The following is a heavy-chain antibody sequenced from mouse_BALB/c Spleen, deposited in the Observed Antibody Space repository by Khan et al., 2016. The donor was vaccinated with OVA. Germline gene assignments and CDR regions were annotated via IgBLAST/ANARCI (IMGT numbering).Heavy chain of an antibody. CDR1: GFTFSDYG. CDR2: ISDLAYTI. CDR3: ARGGGAAPFAY. J-gene: IGHJ3*01. Sequence: EVELVESGGGLVQPGGSRKLSCAASGFTFSDYGMAWVRQAPGKGPEWVAFISDLAYTIYYADTVTGRFTISRATAKTTLYLEMSSLRSEDTAIYYCARGGGAAPFAYWGLGTLVTVSA. V-gene: IGHV5-15*02.